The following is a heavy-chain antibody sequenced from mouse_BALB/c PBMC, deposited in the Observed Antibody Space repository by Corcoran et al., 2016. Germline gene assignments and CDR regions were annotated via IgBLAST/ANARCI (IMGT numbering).Heavy chain of an antibody. CDR2: INTYTGEP. J-gene: IGHJ4*01. Sequence: QIQLVQTGPKLSKPGETVQISCKDSGYTFTNYGMNWVKQTPGKGLKWMGWINTYTGEPTYTDDFKGRFAFSLETSASSAYLQINNLKNEDTATYFCAREPYAMDYWGQGTSVTVSS. V-gene: IGHV9-3-1*01. CDR1: GYTFTNYG. CDR3: AREPYAMDY.